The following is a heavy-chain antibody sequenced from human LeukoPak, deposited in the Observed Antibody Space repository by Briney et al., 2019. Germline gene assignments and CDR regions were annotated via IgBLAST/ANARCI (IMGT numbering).Heavy chain of an antibody. CDR2: ISGSGENI. J-gene: IGHJ4*02. V-gene: IGHV3-23*01. CDR3: AKDSGFYGSGSYGY. D-gene: IGHD3-10*01. CDR1: GFTFASYA. Sequence: GGSLRLSCAASGFTFASYAMSWVRQAPGKGLEWVSGISGSGENIHYADSVKGRFTISRDKSKNTLYLQMYSLRAEDTAVYYCAKDSGFYGSGSYGYWAQGTLVTVSS.